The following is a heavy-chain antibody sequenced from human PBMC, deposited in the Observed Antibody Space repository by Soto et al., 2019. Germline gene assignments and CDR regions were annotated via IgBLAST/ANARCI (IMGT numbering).Heavy chain of an antibody. J-gene: IGHJ4*02. V-gene: IGHV1-18*01. Sequence: ASVKVSCKASGNTFNNHAVSWLRHAPGQGLEWMGWISTYSGTRNYARKFQDRVTMSSDTSTSTVYMELRSLTSNDTAIYYCVGDPNTSRFDYWGQGTPVTVSS. D-gene: IGHD2-2*01. CDR3: VGDPNTSRFDY. CDR2: ISTYSGTR. CDR1: GNTFNNHA.